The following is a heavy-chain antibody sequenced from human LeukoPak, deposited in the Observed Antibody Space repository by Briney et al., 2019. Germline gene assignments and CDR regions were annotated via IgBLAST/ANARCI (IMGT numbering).Heavy chain of an antibody. V-gene: IGHV3-23*01. CDR1: GFTFSSYA. Sequence: PGGSLRLSCAASGFTFSSYAMSWVRQAPGKGLEWVSAISGSGGSTYYADSVKGRFTISRDNAKNSLYLQMNSLRAEDTAVYYCASPHPGSGGNLPPPRLDYWGQGTLVTVSS. CDR2: ISGSGGST. J-gene: IGHJ4*02. D-gene: IGHD2-15*01. CDR3: ASPHPGSGGNLPPPRLDY.